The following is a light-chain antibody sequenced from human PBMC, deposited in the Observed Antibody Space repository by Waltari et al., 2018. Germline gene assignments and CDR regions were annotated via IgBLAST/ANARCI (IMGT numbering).Light chain of an antibody. CDR3: QQYVSYYA. J-gene: IGKJ2*01. V-gene: IGKV1-5*03. Sequence: DIQMTQSPSTLSASIGDTVTITCLASQSITKFLAWYQQKPGRAPTLLIYKTSYLQSGVPSRFSGSGSETEFTLTIRSLQADDSATYYCQQYVSYYAFGQGTKLEI. CDR1: QSITKF. CDR2: KTS.